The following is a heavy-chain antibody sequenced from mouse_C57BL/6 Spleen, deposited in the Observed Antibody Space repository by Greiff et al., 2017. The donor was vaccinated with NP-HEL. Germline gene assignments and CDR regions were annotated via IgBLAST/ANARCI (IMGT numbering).Heavy chain of an antibody. D-gene: IGHD2-1*01. CDR2: ISYSGST. J-gene: IGHJ3*01. CDR1: GYSITSGYD. CDR3: ARENYPAWFAY. V-gene: IGHV3-1*01. Sequence: EVQLVESGPGMVKPSPSLSLSCTVTGYSITSGYDWHWIRHFPGNKLEWMGYISYSGSTNYNPSLKSRISITHDTSKNPFFLKLNSVTTEDTATYYCARENYPAWFAYWGQGTLVTVSA.